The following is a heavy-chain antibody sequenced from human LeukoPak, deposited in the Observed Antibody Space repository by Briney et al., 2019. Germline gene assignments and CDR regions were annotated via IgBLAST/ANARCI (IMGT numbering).Heavy chain of an antibody. D-gene: IGHD2-15*01. CDR2: INSDGSIT. CDR1: GFTFRDYW. J-gene: IGHJ4*02. V-gene: IGHV3-74*01. Sequence: GGSLRLCCAASGFTFRDYWMHWVRQVPGKGLLWVSHINSDGSITDYADSVKGRFTISRDNARNTLSLQMDSLRVEDTAVYYCAMNPSGDYDYWGQGALVTVSS. CDR3: AMNPSGDYDY.